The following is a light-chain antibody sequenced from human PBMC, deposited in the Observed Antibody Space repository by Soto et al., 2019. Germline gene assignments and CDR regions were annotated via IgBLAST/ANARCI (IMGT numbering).Light chain of an antibody. CDR3: QKYNSALFIT. CDR1: QSVSSSY. Sequence: ELVLTQSPGTLSLSPGERATLSCRSSQSVSSSYLAWYQQKPGQAPRLLIYGASSRATGIPDRFSGSGSGTDFTLTISSLQPEDVATYYCQKYNSALFITFGQGTRLEI. CDR2: GAS. J-gene: IGKJ5*01. V-gene: IGKV3-20*01.